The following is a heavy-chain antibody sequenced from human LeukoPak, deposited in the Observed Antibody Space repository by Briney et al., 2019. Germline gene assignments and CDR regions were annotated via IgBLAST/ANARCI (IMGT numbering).Heavy chain of an antibody. V-gene: IGHV3-74*01. CDR2: INSDGSST. J-gene: IGHJ6*02. CDR3: AKGVVAATNAAYYGMDV. D-gene: IGHD2-15*01. CDR1: GFTFSSYW. Sequence: GGSLRLSCAASGFTFSSYWMHWVRQAPGKGLVWVSRINSDGSSTNYADSVKGRFTISRDNAKNTLYLQMNSLRAEDTAVYYCAKGVVAATNAAYYGMDVWGQGTTVTVSS.